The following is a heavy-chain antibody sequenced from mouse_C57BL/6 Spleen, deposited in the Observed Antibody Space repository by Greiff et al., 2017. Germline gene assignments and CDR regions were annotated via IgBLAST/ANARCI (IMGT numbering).Heavy chain of an antibody. J-gene: IGHJ4*01. CDR1: GYTFTSYW. CDR2: IYPGSGST. V-gene: IGHV1-55*01. D-gene: IGHD2-1*01. Sequence: VQLQQPGAELVKPGASVKMSCKASGYTFTSYWITWVKQRPGQGLEWIGDIYPGSGSTNYNEKFKSKATLTVDTSSSTAYMQLSSLRSEDSAVYYCARRMGGNYREGYNYYAMDYWGQGTSVTVSS. CDR3: ARRMGGNYREGYNYYAMDY.